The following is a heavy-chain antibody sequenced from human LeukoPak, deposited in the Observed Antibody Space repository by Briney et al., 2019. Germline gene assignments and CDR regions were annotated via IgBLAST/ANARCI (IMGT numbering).Heavy chain of an antibody. CDR3: ARYRSVTTGKRFFDY. V-gene: IGHV1-69*05. J-gene: IGHJ4*02. Sequence: SVKVSCKASGGIFSSYAISWVRQAPGQGLEWMGGIIPIFGTANYAQKFQGRVTITTDESTSTAYMELSSLRSEDTAVYYCARYRSVTTGKRFFDYWGQGTLVTVSS. CDR2: IIPIFGTA. D-gene: IGHD4-17*01. CDR1: GGIFSSYA.